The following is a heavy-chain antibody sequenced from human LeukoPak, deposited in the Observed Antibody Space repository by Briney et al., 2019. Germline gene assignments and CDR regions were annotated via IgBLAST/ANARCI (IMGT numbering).Heavy chain of an antibody. D-gene: IGHD2-8*01. Sequence: GGSLRLSCAASGFTFSTCAMHWVRQAPGKGLEYVAAISGNGDSTYYANSVKGRFTISRDNSKNTLYLQMGSLRPEDMAVYYRAREVYAGNWFDPWGQGTLVTVSS. V-gene: IGHV3-64*01. CDR3: AREVYAGNWFDP. CDR2: ISGNGDST. J-gene: IGHJ5*02. CDR1: GFTFSTCA.